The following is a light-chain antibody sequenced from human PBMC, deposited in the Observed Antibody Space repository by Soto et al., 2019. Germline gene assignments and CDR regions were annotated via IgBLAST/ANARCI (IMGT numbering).Light chain of an antibody. CDR2: GAS. CDR1: QDIRNY. CDR3: LQDHNYFWT. V-gene: IGKV1-6*01. J-gene: IGKJ1*01. Sequence: AVQMTHSPSSLSASVGDRVTITCRASQDIRNYLGWYQQKPGKAPKLLIYGASSLQSGVPSRFAGSGSGTDFTLTISSLQPEDSASYFCLQDHNYFWTFGQGTKVDIK.